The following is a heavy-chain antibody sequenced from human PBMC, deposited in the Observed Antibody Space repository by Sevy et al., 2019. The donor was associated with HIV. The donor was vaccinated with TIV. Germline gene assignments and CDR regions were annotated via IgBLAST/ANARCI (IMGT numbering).Heavy chain of an antibody. Sequence: GGSLRLSCAASGFTFSSYAMHWVRQAPGKGLEWVAVISYDGSNKYYADSVKGRFTISRDNSKNTLYLQMNSLRAEDTAVYYCARDYGGNSDAFDYWGQETLVTVSS. CDR2: ISYDGSNK. J-gene: IGHJ4*02. D-gene: IGHD4-17*01. CDR1: GFTFSSYA. CDR3: ARDYGGNSDAFDY. V-gene: IGHV3-30-3*01.